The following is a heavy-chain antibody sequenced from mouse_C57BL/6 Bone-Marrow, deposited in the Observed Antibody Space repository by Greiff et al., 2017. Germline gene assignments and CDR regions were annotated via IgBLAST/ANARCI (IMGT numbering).Heavy chain of an antibody. CDR3: AIWDYGSRDY. V-gene: IGHV1-74*01. D-gene: IGHD1-1*01. Sequence: QVQLQQPGAELVKPGASVQVSCKASGYTFTSYWMHWVKQRPGQGLEWIGRIHPSDSDTNYNQKFKGKATLTVDNSSSTAYMPLSSLTSEDSAVXYCAIWDYGSRDYRGQGATLTVSS. CDR1: GYTFTSYW. J-gene: IGHJ2*01. CDR2: IHPSDSDT.